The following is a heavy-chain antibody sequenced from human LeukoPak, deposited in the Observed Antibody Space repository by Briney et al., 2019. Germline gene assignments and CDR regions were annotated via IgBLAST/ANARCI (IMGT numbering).Heavy chain of an antibody. V-gene: IGHV4-59*08. CDR1: GGSISSYY. CDR3: ASIGDYHWYFDL. D-gene: IGHD4-17*01. J-gene: IGHJ2*01. CDR2: IYYSGST. Sequence: SETPSLTCTVSGGSISSYYWSWIRQPPGKGLEWIGYIYYSGSTNYNPSLKSRVTISVDTSKNQFSLKLSSVTAADTAVYYCASIGDYHWYFDLWGRGTLVTVSS.